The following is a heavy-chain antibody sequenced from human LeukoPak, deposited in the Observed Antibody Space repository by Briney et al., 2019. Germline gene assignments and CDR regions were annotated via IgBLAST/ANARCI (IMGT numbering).Heavy chain of an antibody. V-gene: IGHV3-30*04. CDR2: ISYDGSNK. J-gene: IGHJ5*02. Sequence: PGGSLRLSCAASGFTFSSYAMHWVRQAPGKGLEWVAVISYDGSNKYYADSVKGRFTISRDNSKNTLYLQMNSLRAEDTAVYYCARDSGYGSGSYYNDWYDPWGQGTLVTVSS. CDR1: GFTFSSYA. D-gene: IGHD3-10*01. CDR3: ARDSGYGSGSYYNDWYDP.